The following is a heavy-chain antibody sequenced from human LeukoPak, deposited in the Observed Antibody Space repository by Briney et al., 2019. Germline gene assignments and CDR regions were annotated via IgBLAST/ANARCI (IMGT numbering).Heavy chain of an antibody. CDR3: ARRSAAGIAFDY. D-gene: IGHD6-13*01. Sequence: PSETLSLTCAVYGGSFNGYYWSWIRQPPGKGLEWIGEINHSGSTNYNPSLKSRVTISVDTSKNQFSLKLSSVTAADTAVYYCARRSAAGIAFDYWGQGTLVTVSS. J-gene: IGHJ4*02. CDR2: INHSGST. V-gene: IGHV4-34*01. CDR1: GGSFNGYY.